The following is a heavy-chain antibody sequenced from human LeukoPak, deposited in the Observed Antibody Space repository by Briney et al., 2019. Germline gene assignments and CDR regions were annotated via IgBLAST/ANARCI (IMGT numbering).Heavy chain of an antibody. CDR3: ARYGGSGTYFFDY. Sequence: SETLSLTCSVSGFSITTGYYWSWIRPPPGKGLEWIGYIYDSGSTYYNPSLKSRVTISLDRSKNQFSLKLSSVTAADTAVYYCARYGGSGTYFFDYWGRGTLVTVSS. J-gene: IGHJ4*02. CDR2: IYDSGST. CDR1: GFSITTGYY. D-gene: IGHD3-10*01. V-gene: IGHV4-30-2*01.